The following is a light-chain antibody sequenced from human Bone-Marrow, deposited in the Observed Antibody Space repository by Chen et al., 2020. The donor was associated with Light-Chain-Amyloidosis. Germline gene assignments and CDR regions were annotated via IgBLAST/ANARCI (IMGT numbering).Light chain of an antibody. Sequence: SYELTQPPSVSASPGQTARITCSGDDLPTKYAYWYQQKPGQAPVLVIHRDTERPSGISERFSGSSSGTTATLTISGVQAEDEADYHCQSADSSDTYEVLFGGGTKLTVL. V-gene: IGLV3-25*03. CDR3: QSADSSDTYEVL. J-gene: IGLJ2*01. CDR2: RDT. CDR1: DLPTKY.